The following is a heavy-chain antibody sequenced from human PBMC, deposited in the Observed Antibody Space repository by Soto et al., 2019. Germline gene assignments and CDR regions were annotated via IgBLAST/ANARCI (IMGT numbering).Heavy chain of an antibody. Sequence: GGSLRLSCAASGFTVSSNYMSWVRQAPGKGLEWVSVIYSGGSTYYADSVKGRFTISRDNSKNTLYLQMNSLRAEDTAVYYCARGHGDYYYYYYMDVWGKGTTVTVSS. J-gene: IGHJ6*03. CDR2: IYSGGST. V-gene: IGHV3-66*02. D-gene: IGHD4-17*01. CDR1: GFTVSSNY. CDR3: ARGHGDYYYYYYMDV.